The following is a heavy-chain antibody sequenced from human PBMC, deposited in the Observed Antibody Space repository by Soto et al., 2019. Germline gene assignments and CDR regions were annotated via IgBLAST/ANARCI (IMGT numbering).Heavy chain of an antibody. CDR1: GFTFSGSA. Sequence: VGSLRLSCAASGFTFSGSAMHCVRHSSGKWLEWVGRIRNKANSYATAYAASVKGRFTMSRDDLKSTAYLQMNSLKTEDTAVYYCTTENSGPGDWGHVTLVTVS. J-gene: IGHJ4*01. CDR2: IRNKANSYAT. V-gene: IGHV3-73*01. D-gene: IGHD5-12*01. CDR3: TTENSGPGD.